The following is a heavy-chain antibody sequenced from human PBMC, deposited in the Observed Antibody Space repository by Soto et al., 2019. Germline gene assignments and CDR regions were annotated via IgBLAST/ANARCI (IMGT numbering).Heavy chain of an antibody. CDR1: GYSFTSYW. V-gene: IGHV5-51*01. Sequence: GESLKISCKGSGYSFTSYWIGWVRQMPGKGLEWMGIIYPGDSDTRYSPSFQGQVTISADKSISTAYLQWSSLKASGTAMYYCARLFSPGAVAGMYYGMDVWGQGTTVTVSS. D-gene: IGHD6-19*01. J-gene: IGHJ6*02. CDR3: ARLFSPGAVAGMYYGMDV. CDR2: IYPGDSDT.